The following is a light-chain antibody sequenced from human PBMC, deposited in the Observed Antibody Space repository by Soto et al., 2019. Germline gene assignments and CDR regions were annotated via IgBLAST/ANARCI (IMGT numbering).Light chain of an antibody. V-gene: IGKV3-15*01. Sequence: EIVLTQSPATLSVSPGDSATLSCGASQGISTYLAWYQQISGQAPRLLIYDTSTRAPGIPGRFSGSGSGTEFTLTISSLQSEDFAVYYCQQYYNWPPITFGQGTRLEIK. J-gene: IGKJ5*01. CDR1: QGISTY. CDR3: QQYYNWPPIT. CDR2: DTS.